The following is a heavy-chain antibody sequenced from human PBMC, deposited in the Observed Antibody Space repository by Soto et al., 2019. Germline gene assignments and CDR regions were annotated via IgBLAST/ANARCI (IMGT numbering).Heavy chain of an antibody. Sequence: EVQLLESGGGLVQPGGSLRLSCAASGFTFSAYAMGWVRQAPGKGLEWVSTIHGGGGATHYADSVKGRFTISRDDSKNTLYAEMDCLSAEDTAVYYCAKFEGHPLEYWYLDFWGRGTLVTVSS. CDR2: IHGGGGAT. CDR3: AKFEGHPLEYWYLDF. J-gene: IGHJ2*01. D-gene: IGHD1-1*01. CDR1: GFTFSAYA. V-gene: IGHV3-23*01.